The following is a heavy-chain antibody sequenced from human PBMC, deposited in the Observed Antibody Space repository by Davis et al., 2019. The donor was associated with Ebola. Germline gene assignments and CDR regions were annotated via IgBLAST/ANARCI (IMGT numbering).Heavy chain of an antibody. CDR2: ISVGNGNT. D-gene: IGHD7-27*01. V-gene: IGHV1-3*01. CDR1: GYIFTNYA. Sequence: AASVKVSCKASGYIFTNYAIHWVRQAPGQSLEWMGWISVGNGNTKYSQNFQGRVSITRDTSASTSYMELSSLRSEDTAVFYCASSVGMWANYWGQGTLVTVSS. J-gene: IGHJ4*02. CDR3: ASSVGMWANY.